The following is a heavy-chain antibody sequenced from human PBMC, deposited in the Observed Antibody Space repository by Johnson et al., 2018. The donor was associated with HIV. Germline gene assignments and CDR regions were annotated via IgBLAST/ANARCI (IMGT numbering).Heavy chain of an antibody. V-gene: IGHV3-30-3*01. D-gene: IGHD2-15*01. CDR2: ISYDGSNK. J-gene: IGHJ3*02. CDR1: GFTFSSYA. Sequence: QVQVVESGGGVVQPGRSLRLSCAASGFTFSSYAMHWVRQAPGKGLEWVAVISYDGSNKYYADSVKGRFTISRDNSTNTLYLQMNSLRAEDTAVYYCARGYCSGGSCYSEYAFDIWGQGTMVTVSS. CDR3: ARGYCSGGSCYSEYAFDI.